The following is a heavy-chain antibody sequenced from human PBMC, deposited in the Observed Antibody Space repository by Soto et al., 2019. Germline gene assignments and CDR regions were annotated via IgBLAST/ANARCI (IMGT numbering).Heavy chain of an antibody. J-gene: IGHJ5*02. CDR2: IYSGGSK. CDR3: ASQYGGYGWFDT. Sequence: DVQLVESGGGLVQPGGSLRLACAASGLTVSSNYMNWVCQAPGKGLEWVSVIYSGGSKYYADSVKGRFTISRDNSKNTLYLQMNSLRAEDTAVYYCASQYGGYGWFDTWGQGTPVTVSS. CDR1: GLTVSSNY. D-gene: IGHD2-15*01. V-gene: IGHV3-66*04.